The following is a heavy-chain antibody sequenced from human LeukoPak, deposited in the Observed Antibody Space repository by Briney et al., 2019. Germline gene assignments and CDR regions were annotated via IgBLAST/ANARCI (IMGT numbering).Heavy chain of an antibody. CDR2: INSYNGNT. D-gene: IGHD1-20*01. Sequence: ASVKVSSPTSGYTFTRYGFTWVRQAPGQGLEWMGWINSYNGNTQYAPKFKGRVTTTIDTSTSTAYMELRSLGSDDTAVYYCARRGNWNDFYYWGQGTLVTVSS. J-gene: IGHJ4*02. CDR1: GYTFTRYG. V-gene: IGHV1-18*01. CDR3: ARRGNWNDFYY.